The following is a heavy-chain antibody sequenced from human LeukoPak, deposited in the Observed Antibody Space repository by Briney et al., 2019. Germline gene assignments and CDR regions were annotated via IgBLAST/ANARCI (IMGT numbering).Heavy chain of an antibody. V-gene: IGHV3-30-3*01. D-gene: IGHD3-22*01. CDR1: ALPFSSHA. Sequence: GGSLGLSCATSALPFSSHAMHWFRQAPGKGLEWVAVISYDGANAYYADSVRGRFTVSRDNSKNTLFLQMNSLRAEDTALYYCASVYYDGSGGAFDIWGQGTMVTVS. J-gene: IGHJ3*02. CDR3: ASVYYDGSGGAFDI. CDR2: ISYDGANA.